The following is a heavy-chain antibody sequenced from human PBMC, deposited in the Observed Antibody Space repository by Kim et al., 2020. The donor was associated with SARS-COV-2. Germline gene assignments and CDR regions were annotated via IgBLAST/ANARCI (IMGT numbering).Heavy chain of an antibody. Sequence: GGSLRLSCAASGFTLITYTMNWVRQAPGKGLEWVSYISGRSNYIYYADSVKGRFTISRDNAKNSLYLQMNSLRAEDTAVYYCARTLFGSGYDAFDIWGQGTVVTVSS. D-gene: IGHD6-19*01. V-gene: IGHV3-21*01. J-gene: IGHJ3*02. CDR2: ISGRSNYI. CDR1: GFTLITYT. CDR3: ARTLFGSGYDAFDI.